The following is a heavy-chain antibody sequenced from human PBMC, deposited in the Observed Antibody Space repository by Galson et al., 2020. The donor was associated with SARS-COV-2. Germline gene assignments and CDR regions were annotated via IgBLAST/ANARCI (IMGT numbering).Heavy chain of an antibody. CDR3: ARARDGYRNFDY. CDR1: GFTFSSSA. J-gene: IGHJ4*02. Sequence: GGSLRLSCAASGFTFSSSALHWVRQAPGKGLEWVAVISYDGSNKYYADSVKGRFTISRDNSKNTLYLQMNSLRAEDTAVYYCARARDGYRNFDYWGQGTLVTVSS. V-gene: IGHV3-30-3*01. D-gene: IGHD5-12*01. CDR2: ISYDGSNK.